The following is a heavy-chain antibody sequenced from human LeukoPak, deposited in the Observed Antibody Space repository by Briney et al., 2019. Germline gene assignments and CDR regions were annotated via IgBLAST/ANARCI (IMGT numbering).Heavy chain of an antibody. D-gene: IGHD3-9*01. J-gene: IGHJ4*02. CDR2: ISGSGGDT. Sequence: GGSLRLSCAASGFTFSSSAMSWVRQAPGKGLEWVSGISGSGGDTYYADSVKGRFTISRDNSKNTLYLQMKSLRAEDTAVYYCARASSYDILTGYSFDYWGQGTLVTVSS. V-gene: IGHV3-23*01. CDR1: GFTFSSSA. CDR3: ARASSYDILTGYSFDY.